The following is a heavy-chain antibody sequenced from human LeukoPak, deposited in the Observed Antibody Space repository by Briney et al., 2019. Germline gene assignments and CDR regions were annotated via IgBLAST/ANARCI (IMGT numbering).Heavy chain of an antibody. CDR3: ARVSFVRGDDYFDY. J-gene: IGHJ4*02. Sequence: ASVKVSCKASGYTFTHYAMNWIRQAPGQGLEWMGIINPSGGSTSYAQKFQGRVTMTRDTSTSTVYMELSSLRSEDTAVYYCARVSFVRGDDYFDYWGQGTLVTVSS. CDR2: INPSGGST. D-gene: IGHD3-10*02. CDR1: GYTFTHYA. V-gene: IGHV1-46*01.